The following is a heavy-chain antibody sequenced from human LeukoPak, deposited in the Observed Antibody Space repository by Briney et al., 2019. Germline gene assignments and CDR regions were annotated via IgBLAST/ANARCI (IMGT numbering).Heavy chain of an antibody. Sequence: GSSVKVSCKASGGTFSSYAISWVRQAPGQGLEWMGGIIPIFGTANYAQKFQGRVTITADEPTSTAYMELSSLRSEDTAVYYCARGAQIVVVTARLDYWGQGTLVTVSS. CDR3: ARGAQIVVVTARLDY. D-gene: IGHD2-21*02. CDR2: IIPIFGTA. V-gene: IGHV1-69*01. J-gene: IGHJ4*02. CDR1: GGTFSSYA.